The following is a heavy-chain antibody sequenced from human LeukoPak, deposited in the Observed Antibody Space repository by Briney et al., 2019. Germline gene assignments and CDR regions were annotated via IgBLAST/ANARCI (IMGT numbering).Heavy chain of an antibody. CDR1: GFTFSSYR. D-gene: IGHD4-17*01. V-gene: IGHV3-48*01. CDR3: ARDERGDSVTTSR. Sequence: AGGSLRLSCAASGFTFSSYRMNWVRQAPGKGLEWVAYISSSSTNIYYADSVKGRFTISRDNAKNSLYLQMNSLRAEDTAVYYCARDERGDSVTTSRWGQGTLVTVSS. CDR2: ISSSSTNI. J-gene: IGHJ4*02.